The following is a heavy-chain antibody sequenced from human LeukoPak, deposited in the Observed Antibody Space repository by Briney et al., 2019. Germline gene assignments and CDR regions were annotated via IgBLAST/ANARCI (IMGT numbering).Heavy chain of an antibody. Sequence: GGSLGLSCAASGFTFSSYWMSWVRQAPGKGLEWVANIKQDGSEKYYVDSVKGRFTISRDNAKNSLYLQMNSLRAEDTAVYYCATLTIAVALYYFDYWGQGTLVTVSS. D-gene: IGHD6-19*01. CDR3: ATLTIAVALYYFDY. CDR1: GFTFSSYW. J-gene: IGHJ4*02. V-gene: IGHV3-7*01. CDR2: IKQDGSEK.